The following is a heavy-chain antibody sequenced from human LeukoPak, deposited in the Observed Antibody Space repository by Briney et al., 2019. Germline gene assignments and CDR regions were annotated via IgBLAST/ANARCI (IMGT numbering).Heavy chain of an antibody. D-gene: IGHD2-21*02. CDR1: GFTFSSYT. CDR3: ATTDCGGDCDYGMDV. Sequence: PGGSLRLSCAAPGFTFSSYTVHCGRDAPDKGLERVAVVSYDGSNKNYADSVKGRYTISRDKSKNTLYLQMNSLRVEDTAVYYCATTDCGGDCDYGMDVWGKGTTVTVSS. J-gene: IGHJ6*04. V-gene: IGHV3-30-3*01. CDR2: VSYDGSNK.